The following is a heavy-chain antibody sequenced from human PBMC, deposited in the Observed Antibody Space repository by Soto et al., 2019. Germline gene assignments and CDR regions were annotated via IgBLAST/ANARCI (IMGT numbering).Heavy chain of an antibody. V-gene: IGHV1-69*06. CDR1: GGTFSSYA. D-gene: IGHD6-19*01. CDR3: ACLIAVAGTLSNWFDP. Sequence: SVKVSCKASGGTFSSYAISWVRQAPGQGLEWMGGIIPIFGTANYAQKFQGRVTITADKSTSTAYMELSSLRSEDTAVYYCACLIAVAGTLSNWFDPWGQGPLVTVSS. J-gene: IGHJ5*02. CDR2: IIPIFGTA.